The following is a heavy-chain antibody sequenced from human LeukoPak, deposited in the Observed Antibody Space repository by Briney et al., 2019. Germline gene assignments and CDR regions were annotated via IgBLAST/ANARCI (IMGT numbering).Heavy chain of an antibody. D-gene: IGHD5-18*01. CDR3: GRDPRLGIRGYTYGYIDH. CDR2: INTNTGNP. V-gene: IGHV7-4-1*02. Sequence: ASVKVSCKTSGYTFTNNAINWVRQAPGQGLEWMGWINTNTGNPTYAQGFFTGRYVFSLDTSASTAYLQINGLKADDTAVYYCGRDPRLGIRGYTYGYIDHWGQGTLLTAAS. CDR1: GYTFTNNA. J-gene: IGHJ4*02.